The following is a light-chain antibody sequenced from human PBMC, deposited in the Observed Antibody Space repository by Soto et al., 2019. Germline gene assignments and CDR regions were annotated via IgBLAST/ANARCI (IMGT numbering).Light chain of an antibody. V-gene: IGLV2-14*01. Sequence: QSVLTQPASVSGSPGQSITISCTGTSSDVGRYNYVSWYQQHPGKAPKLMIYEVSNRPSGVSNRFSASKSGNTASLTISGFQAEDEADYYCTSYTSSTTWVFGGGTKLTVL. J-gene: IGLJ3*02. CDR1: SSDVGRYNY. CDR2: EVS. CDR3: TSYTSSTTWV.